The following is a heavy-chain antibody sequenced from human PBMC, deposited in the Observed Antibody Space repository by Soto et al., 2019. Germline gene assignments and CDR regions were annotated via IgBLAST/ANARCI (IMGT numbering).Heavy chain of an antibody. Sequence: EVQLVESGGGWVQPGRSLRLSCAASGFTFDDYDMHWVRRVPGKGLEWVSSISWNSNIIGYADSVKGRFTISRDNAKNSLYLQMYSLRPEDTALYYCVKGSPDGFCSGGRCNFDYSGQGTPVTVSS. V-gene: IGHV3-9*01. CDR1: GFTFDDYD. CDR2: ISWNSNII. J-gene: IGHJ4*02. CDR3: VKGSPDGFCSGGRCNFDY. D-gene: IGHD2-15*01.